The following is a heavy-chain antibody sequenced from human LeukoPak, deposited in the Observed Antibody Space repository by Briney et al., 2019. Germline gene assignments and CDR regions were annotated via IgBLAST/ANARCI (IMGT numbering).Heavy chain of an antibody. CDR1: GFTFSTYG. CDR2: MWYDGTNK. CDR3: ARAVGPFDY. Sequence: PGRSLRLSCAASGFTFSTYGMHWVRQAPGRGLEWVAVMWYDGTNKYYGDSVKGRFTISRDNSKNTLYLQMNSLRAEDTAVYYCARAVGPFDYWGQGTLVTVSS. V-gene: IGHV3-33*01. J-gene: IGHJ4*02.